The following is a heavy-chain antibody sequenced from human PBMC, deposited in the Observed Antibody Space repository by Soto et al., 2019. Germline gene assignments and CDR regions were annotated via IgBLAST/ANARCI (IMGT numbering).Heavy chain of an antibody. CDR1: GFTFSSYS. V-gene: IGHV3-23*01. CDR3: AKSEDRRIMVFGVRYYSMDV. D-gene: IGHD3-3*01. J-gene: IGHJ6*02. Sequence: GVSLRLSFAASGFTFSSYSLSWLRQAPGTGLEWVSVISGSGSMTYYADSVKGRFTISRDNSKNTLYLQMNSLRAEDTAIYYCAKSEDRRIMVFGVRYYSMDVWGQGTTVTVSS. CDR2: ISGSGSMT.